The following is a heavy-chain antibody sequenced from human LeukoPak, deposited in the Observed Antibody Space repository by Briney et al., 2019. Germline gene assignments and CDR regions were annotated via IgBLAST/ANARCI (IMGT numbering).Heavy chain of an antibody. J-gene: IGHJ4*02. Sequence: PGGSLRLSCVASKFTLSNYWMSWVRQAPGKGLEWVANIKQDGSEEYYLDSVKGRFTISRDNAKNSLYLQMNSLRAEDTAVYHCVRAGIGAGGTGYWGQGTLSPSPQ. CDR3: VRAGIGAGGTGY. D-gene: IGHD6-13*01. V-gene: IGHV3-7*01. CDR1: KFTLSNYW. CDR2: IKQDGSEE.